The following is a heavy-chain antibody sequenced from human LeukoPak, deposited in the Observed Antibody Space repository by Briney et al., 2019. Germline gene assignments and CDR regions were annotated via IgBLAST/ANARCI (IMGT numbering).Heavy chain of an antibody. V-gene: IGHV3-48*03. Sequence: QTGGSLRLSCAASGFTFSSYEMNWVRQAPGKGLEWVSYISSSGSTIYYADSVKGRFTISRDNAKNSLYLQMNSLRAEDTAVYYCARDLDYCSGGSCYSISPPDYWGQGTLVTVSS. CDR3: ARDLDYCSGGSCYSISPPDY. CDR2: ISSSGSTI. J-gene: IGHJ4*02. D-gene: IGHD2-15*01. CDR1: GFTFSSYE.